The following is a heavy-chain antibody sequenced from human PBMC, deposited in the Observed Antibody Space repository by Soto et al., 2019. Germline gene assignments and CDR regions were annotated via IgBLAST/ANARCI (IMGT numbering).Heavy chain of an antibody. Sequence: PSETLSLTCSVSGGSMSSYYWYWLRQPPGKGLECIGYIYYSGYTNYSPSLKSRVTMSVDTSKNHFSLKLSSVTAADTAGYYCARGDHFDSSGPFDPWGQGTLVTSPQ. CDR2: IYYSGYT. V-gene: IGHV4-59*01. D-gene: IGHD3-22*01. CDR3: ARGDHFDSSGPFDP. CDR1: GGSMSSYY. J-gene: IGHJ5*02.